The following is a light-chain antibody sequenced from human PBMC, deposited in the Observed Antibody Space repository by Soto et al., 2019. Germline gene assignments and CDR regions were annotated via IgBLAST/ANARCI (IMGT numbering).Light chain of an antibody. Sequence: QSVLTQPASVSGSPGQSITISCTGTSSDVGAYDYVSWFQHHPGKAPKLMIFDVSNRPSGVSNRFSGSKSANTASLTISGLRAEDEADYYCSSYTSSSTPYVFGTGTKVTVL. CDR2: DVS. CDR3: SSYTSSSTPYV. V-gene: IGLV2-14*03. CDR1: SSDVGAYDY. J-gene: IGLJ1*01.